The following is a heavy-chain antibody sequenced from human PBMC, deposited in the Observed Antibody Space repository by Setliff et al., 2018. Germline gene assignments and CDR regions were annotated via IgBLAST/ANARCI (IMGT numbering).Heavy chain of an antibody. J-gene: IGHJ3*02. CDR1: GFTFSMYW. CDR2: IRGRTDNYAT. V-gene: IGHV3-73*01. Sequence: GGSLRLSCTASGFTFSMYWMSWVRQASVKGLEWIGRIRGRTDNYATAYAASVRGRFTISRDDSKNTAYLQMNSLKTEDTAVYYCTFARDGYDVFDIWGQGTMVTVSS. CDR3: TFARDGYDVFDI. D-gene: IGHD5-18*01.